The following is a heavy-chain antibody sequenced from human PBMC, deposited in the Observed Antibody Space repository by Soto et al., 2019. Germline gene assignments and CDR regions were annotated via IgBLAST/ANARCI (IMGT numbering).Heavy chain of an antibody. V-gene: IGHV1-2*04. CDR2: INPNSGGT. CDR3: ARDGAVTTEHGMDV. D-gene: IGHD4-17*01. Sequence: VQLVQSGAEVKKPGASVKVSCKASGYTFTGYYMHWVRQAPGQGLEWMGWINPNSGGTNYAQKCQGWVTMTRDTSISTAYMELSRLRSDDTAVYYCARDGAVTTEHGMDVWGQGTTVTVSS. CDR1: GYTFTGYY. J-gene: IGHJ6*02.